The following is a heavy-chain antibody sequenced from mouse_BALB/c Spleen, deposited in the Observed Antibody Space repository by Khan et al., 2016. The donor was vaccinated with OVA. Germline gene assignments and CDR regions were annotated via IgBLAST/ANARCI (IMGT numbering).Heavy chain of an antibody. CDR1: GFTFSSYG. CDR2: ISSGGNYT. D-gene: IGHD1-2*01. Sequence: EVRLVESGGDLVKPGGSLKLSCAASGFTFSSYGMSWVRQTPDKRLEWVATISSGGNYTYCHDSVRGRFTITRDNAKNTLYLQMSSLKSEDTAMYYSARTITTAKEDYYAMDYWGQGTSVTVSS. V-gene: IGHV5-6*02. CDR3: ARTITTAKEDYYAMDY. J-gene: IGHJ4*01.